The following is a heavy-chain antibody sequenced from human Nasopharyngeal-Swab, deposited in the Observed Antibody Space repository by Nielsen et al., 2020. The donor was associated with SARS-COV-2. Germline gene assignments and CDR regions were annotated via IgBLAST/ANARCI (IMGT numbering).Heavy chain of an antibody. J-gene: IGHJ4*02. D-gene: IGHD1-7*01. Sequence: GGSLRLSCAASGFTFSSYSMNWVRQAPGKGLEWVSYISSSSSTIYYADSVKGRFTISRDNAKNSLYLQMNSLRAEDTAVYYCARARGITGTTFLDYWSQGTLVTVSS. CDR1: GFTFSSYS. V-gene: IGHV3-48*04. CDR3: ARARGITGTTFLDY. CDR2: ISSSSSTI.